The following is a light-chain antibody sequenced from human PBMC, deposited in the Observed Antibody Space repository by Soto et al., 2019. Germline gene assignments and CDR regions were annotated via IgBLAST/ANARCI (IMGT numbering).Light chain of an antibody. Sequence: DIALTQSPGTLSLSPGERATLSCRASQSITADYVAWYQQRHGQAPRLLLYGASNRATGVPDRFSGSGSGTDFTLIISRLEPEDFAVYDCQQYGSSPYTFGQGTKLEIK. CDR1: QSITADY. CDR2: GAS. CDR3: QQYGSSPYT. V-gene: IGKV3-20*01. J-gene: IGKJ2*01.